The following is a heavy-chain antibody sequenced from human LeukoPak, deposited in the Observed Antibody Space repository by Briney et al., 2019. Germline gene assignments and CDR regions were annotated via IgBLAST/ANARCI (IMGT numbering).Heavy chain of an antibody. CDR2: INHSGST. J-gene: IGHJ6*03. D-gene: IGHD4-11*01. CDR1: GGSFSGYY. V-gene: IGHV4-34*01. Sequence: SETLSLTCAVYGGSFSGYYWSWIRQPPGKGLEWIGEINHSGSTNYNPSLKGRVTISVDTSKNQFSLKLSSVTAADTAVYYCARASDYSRYYYYYMDVWGKGTTVTVSS. CDR3: ARASDYSRYYYYYMDV.